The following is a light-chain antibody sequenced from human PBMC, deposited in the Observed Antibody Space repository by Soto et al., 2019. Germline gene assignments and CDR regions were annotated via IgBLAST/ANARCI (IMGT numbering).Light chain of an antibody. Sequence: QSVLTQPASVSGSPGQSITISCTGTSNDIATYNFVSWYQQHPGKAPKLLIYDVTNRPSGVSDRFSGSKSGSTASLTISGLQAEDEADYHCNSYTTSTSFVFGTGNKVTVL. CDR3: NSYTTSTSFV. CDR1: SNDIATYNF. J-gene: IGLJ1*01. V-gene: IGLV2-14*01. CDR2: DVT.